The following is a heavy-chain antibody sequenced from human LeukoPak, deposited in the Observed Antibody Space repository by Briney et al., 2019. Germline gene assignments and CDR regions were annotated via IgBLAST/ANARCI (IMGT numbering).Heavy chain of an antibody. Sequence: PSGTLSLTCAVSGGSISSSNWWSWVRQPPGKGLEWIGEIYHSGSTNYNPSLKSRVTISVDKSKNQFSLKLSSVTAADTAVYYCARVGYSGSYFINLSFDYWGQGTLVTVSS. CDR2: IYHSGST. V-gene: IGHV4-4*02. D-gene: IGHD1-26*01. J-gene: IGHJ4*02. CDR3: ARVGYSGSYFINLSFDY. CDR1: GGSISSSNW.